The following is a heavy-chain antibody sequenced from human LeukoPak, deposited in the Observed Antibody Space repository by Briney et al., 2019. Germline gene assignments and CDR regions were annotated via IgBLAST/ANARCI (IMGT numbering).Heavy chain of an antibody. CDR3: ARDWAGYPDY. CDR2: IYAGGTT. D-gene: IGHD3/OR15-3a*01. Sequence: GGSLRLSCAASGFTVSSNYMSWVRQAPGKGLEWVSVIYAGGTTYYADSVKGRFTISRDNAKNSLYLQMNSLRAEDTAVYYCARDWAGYPDYWGQGTLVTVSS. J-gene: IGHJ4*02. CDR1: GFTVSSNY. V-gene: IGHV3-53*01.